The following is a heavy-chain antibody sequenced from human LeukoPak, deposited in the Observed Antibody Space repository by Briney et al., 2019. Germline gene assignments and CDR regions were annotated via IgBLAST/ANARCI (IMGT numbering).Heavy chain of an antibody. CDR1: GFTFSSYA. CDR3: AERFYGSGSFYGD. CDR2: LSHTGSDT. V-gene: IGHV3-23*01. J-gene: IGHJ4*02. D-gene: IGHD3-10*01. Sequence: PTGGSLRLSCAASGFTFSSYAMSWVRQAPGKGLEWVSALSHTGSDTYYADSVKDRFSISRDNSKNTLYLQMNSLRAEDTALYYCAERFYGSGSFYGDWGRGTLVTVSS.